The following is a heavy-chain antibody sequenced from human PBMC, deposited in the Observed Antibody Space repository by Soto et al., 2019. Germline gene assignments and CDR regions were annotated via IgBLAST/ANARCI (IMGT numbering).Heavy chain of an antibody. V-gene: IGHV4-59*01. CDR3: AGTLPYSSSSFVDY. CDR1: GGSISSYY. J-gene: IGHJ4*02. D-gene: IGHD6-6*01. CDR2: IYYSGSA. Sequence: SETLSLTCTVSGGSISSYYWSWIRQPPGKGLEWIGYIYYSGSANYNPSLKSRVTISVDTSKNQFSLKLSSVTAADTAVYYCAGTLPYSSSSFVDYWGQGTLVTVSS.